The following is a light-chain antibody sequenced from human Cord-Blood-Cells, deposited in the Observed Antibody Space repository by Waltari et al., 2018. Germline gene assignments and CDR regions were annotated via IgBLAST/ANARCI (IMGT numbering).Light chain of an antibody. J-gene: IGLJ3*02. Sequence: QSALTQPASVSGSPGPSITISCTGTSSDVGSYNLVSWYQQHRGKAPKLLIYEGSKRPSGVSNRFSGSKSGNTASRTISGLQAEDEADYYCCSYAGSSTWVFGGGTKLTVL. CDR2: EGS. CDR3: CSYAGSSTWV. V-gene: IGLV2-23*01. CDR1: SSDVGSYNL.